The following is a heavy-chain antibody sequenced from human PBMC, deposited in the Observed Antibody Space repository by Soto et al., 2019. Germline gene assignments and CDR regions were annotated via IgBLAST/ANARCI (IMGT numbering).Heavy chain of an antibody. Sequence: ASVKVSCKASGYIFTNYGVTWVRQAPGQGLEWMGWISAYNGNTNYAQKLQGRVAMTTDTSTSTAYMELMSLRFDDTAVYYCARADILGFDYWGQGTLVTVSS. CDR2: ISAYNGNT. CDR1: GYIFTNYG. V-gene: IGHV1-18*01. CDR3: ARADILGFDY. D-gene: IGHD1-26*01. J-gene: IGHJ4*02.